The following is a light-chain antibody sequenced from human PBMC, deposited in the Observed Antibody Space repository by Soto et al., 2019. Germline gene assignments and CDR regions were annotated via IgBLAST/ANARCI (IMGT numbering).Light chain of an antibody. Sequence: EIVLTQSPVTLSLSPGERATLSCRASQSVFSSLAWYQQKPGKAPRLLIYDASTRATAIPARFRGSGSGTDFTLTISSLEPEDFAVYYCHQRSNWPLTFGGGTKVEIK. CDR3: HQRSNWPLT. CDR1: QSVFSS. CDR2: DAS. V-gene: IGKV3-11*01. J-gene: IGKJ4*01.